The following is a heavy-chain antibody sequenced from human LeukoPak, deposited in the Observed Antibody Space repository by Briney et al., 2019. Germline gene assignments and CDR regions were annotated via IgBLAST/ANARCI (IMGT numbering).Heavy chain of an antibody. CDR2: VRFDGGGQ. J-gene: IGHJ4*02. Sequence: PGGSLRLSCAVSGFTFSTYGMHWVRQAPGKGLEWVAFVRFDGGGQYYADSVRGRFSISRDNSKNTLFLQMDSLRGGDTAVYFCAAVRRMGRTLEHWGQGTLVTVSS. V-gene: IGHV3-30*02. D-gene: IGHD1-14*01. CDR1: GFTFSTYG. CDR3: AAVRRMGRTLEH.